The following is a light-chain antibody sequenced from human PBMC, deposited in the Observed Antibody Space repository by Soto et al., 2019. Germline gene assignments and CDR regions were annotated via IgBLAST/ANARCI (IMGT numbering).Light chain of an antibody. Sequence: RVTQSPSSVSASVGDRVTITCHTSKDISSSVAWYQQKPGKAPNLLIFSASALHRGVPPRFSGSGSGTTFTLTLSSLQPEDFATYYCQQADSFPWTFGQGTRVEIK. J-gene: IGKJ1*01. CDR2: SAS. CDR3: QQADSFPWT. V-gene: IGKV1D-12*01. CDR1: KDISSS.